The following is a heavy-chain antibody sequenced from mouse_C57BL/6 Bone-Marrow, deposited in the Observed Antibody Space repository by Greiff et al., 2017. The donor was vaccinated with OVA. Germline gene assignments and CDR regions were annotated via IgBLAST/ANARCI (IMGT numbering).Heavy chain of an antibody. V-gene: IGHV1-76*01. J-gene: IGHJ2*01. Sequence: VQVVESGAELVRPGASVKLSCKASGYTFTDYYINWVKQRPGQGLEWIARIYPGSGNTYYNEKFKGKATLTAEKSSSTAYMQLSSLTSEDSAVYFCARGDVYYFDYWGQGTTLTVSS. CDR3: ARGDVYYFDY. CDR1: GYTFTDYY. CDR2: IYPGSGNT.